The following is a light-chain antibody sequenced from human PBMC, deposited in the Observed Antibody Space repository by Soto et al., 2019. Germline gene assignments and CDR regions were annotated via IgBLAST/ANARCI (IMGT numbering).Light chain of an antibody. J-gene: IGLJ2*01. Sequence: QSVLTQPPSVSGAPGQRDTISCTGSSSNIGAGYDVHWYQQLPGTAPKLLIYGNSNRPSGVPDRFSGSKSGTSASLAITGLQAEDEADYYCQSYDSSLSGPVVFGGGTKLTVL. CDR3: QSYDSSLSGPVV. CDR1: SSNIGAGYD. V-gene: IGLV1-40*01. CDR2: GNS.